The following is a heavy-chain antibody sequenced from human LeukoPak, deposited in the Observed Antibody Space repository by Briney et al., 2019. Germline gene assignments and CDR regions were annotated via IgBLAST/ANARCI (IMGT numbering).Heavy chain of an antibody. CDR2: IKQAGIEK. CDR1: GFTSSRFW. CDR3: ARDHDWDYMDV. J-gene: IGHJ6*03. Sequence: GGSLRLSCAASGFTSSRFWMSWVRQAPGQGVKWLANIKQAGIEKYYVDSVTGRFTISRANAKNSLYLQMNSLRAEDTAVYYCARDHDWDYMDVWGKGTTVTVSS. D-gene: IGHD3-9*01. V-gene: IGHV3-7*01.